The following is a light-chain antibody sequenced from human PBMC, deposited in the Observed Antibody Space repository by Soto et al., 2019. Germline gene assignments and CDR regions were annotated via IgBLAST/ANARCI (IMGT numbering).Light chain of an antibody. CDR3: QSYDSSLSGYV. Sequence: QSALTRPPSVSGAPGQRVTISRTGSSSNIGAGYDVHWYQQLPGTAPKLLIYGNSNRPSGVPDRFSGSKSGTSASLAITGLQAEDEADYHCQSYDSSLSGYVFGTGTKVTVL. CDR1: SSNIGAGYD. J-gene: IGLJ1*01. V-gene: IGLV1-40*01. CDR2: GNS.